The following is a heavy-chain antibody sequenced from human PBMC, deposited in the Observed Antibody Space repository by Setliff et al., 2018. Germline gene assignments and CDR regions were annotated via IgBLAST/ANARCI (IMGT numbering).Heavy chain of an antibody. CDR1: GASIRSHY. J-gene: IGHJ6*03. Sequence: SETLSLTCTVSGASIRSHYWSWLRQPPGKGLEWIGYIFSSGSTNNNPSFKSRVTISVATSKPQFYLELTSVTAADTAVYYCAGYGYDGSQYQGGFYYMDVWGKGTTVTVSS. V-gene: IGHV4-59*11. D-gene: IGHD3-16*01. CDR2: IFSSGST. CDR3: AGYGYDGSQYQGGFYYMDV.